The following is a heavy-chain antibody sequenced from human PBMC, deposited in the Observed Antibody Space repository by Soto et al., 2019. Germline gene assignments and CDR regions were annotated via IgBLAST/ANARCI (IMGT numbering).Heavy chain of an antibody. V-gene: IGHV4-4*02. CDR2: VFHSGST. D-gene: IGHD3-3*01. CDR3: AALSYGSGFIDE. Sequence: QVQLQESGPGLVKPSGTLSLTCAVSGGSISISNWWSWVRQPPGKGLEWIGVVFHSGSTNYNPSLTSRLTISVDKSKNQFSLKLTSVTAADTAVYYCAALSYGSGFIDEWGQGTLVTVS. CDR1: GGSISISNW. J-gene: IGHJ4*02.